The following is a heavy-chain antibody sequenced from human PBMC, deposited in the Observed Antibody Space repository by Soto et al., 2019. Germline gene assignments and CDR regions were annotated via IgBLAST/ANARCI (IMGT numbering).Heavy chain of an antibody. J-gene: IGHJ4*02. Sequence: GASVKVSCKASGGTFSSYAISWVRQAPGQGLEWMGGIIPIFGTVNYAQKFQGRVTITADKSTSTAYMELSSLRSEDTAVYYCARGSRVVDATVAPPYFDYWGQGTLVTVSS. CDR1: GGTFSSYA. V-gene: IGHV1-69*06. CDR2: IIPIFGTV. CDR3: ARGSRVVDATVAPPYFDY. D-gene: IGHD2-15*01.